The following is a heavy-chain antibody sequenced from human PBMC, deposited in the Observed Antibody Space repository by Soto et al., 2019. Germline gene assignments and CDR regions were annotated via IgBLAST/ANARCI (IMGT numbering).Heavy chain of an antibody. V-gene: IGHV3-7*01. CDR1: GLTFSRHW. CDR3: VHYYFGLGPDN. Sequence: EVQVVQSGGGLVQPGGSLRLSCVTSGLTFSRHWMTWVRQAPGKGLEWVANIKEDGGDKYYVDSVKGRFTSSRDNGKNSLYLQMNSLRAEDTAVYSCVHYYFGLGPDNWGQGSLVTVS. D-gene: IGHD3-10*01. CDR2: IKEDGGDK. J-gene: IGHJ4*02.